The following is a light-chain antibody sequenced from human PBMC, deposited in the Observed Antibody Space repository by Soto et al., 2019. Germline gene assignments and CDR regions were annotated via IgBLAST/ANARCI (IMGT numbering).Light chain of an antibody. Sequence: QSALTQPASVSGSPGQSITISCTGTSSDVGSYNFVSWNQQHPGKAPQLVIYDVNKRPSGVSNRFSGSKSGNTASLTISGLQAEDEADHYCCSYAGSSILVFGGGTKLTVL. CDR1: SSDVGSYNF. V-gene: IGLV2-23*02. CDR3: CSYAGSSILV. CDR2: DVN. J-gene: IGLJ2*01.